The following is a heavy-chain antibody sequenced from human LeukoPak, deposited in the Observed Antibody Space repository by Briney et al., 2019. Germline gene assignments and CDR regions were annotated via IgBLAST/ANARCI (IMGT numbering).Heavy chain of an antibody. V-gene: IGHV3-7*03. J-gene: IGHJ4*02. CDR3: AIGTNYYFDY. Sequence: PGGSLRLSCAASGFTFSSYWMSWVRQAPGKGLEWVANIKDDGSEEYYVDSVKGRFTISRDNAKNSLYLQMNSLRAEDTALYYCAIGTNYYFDYWGQGTLVTVSS. D-gene: IGHD1-26*01. CDR1: GFTFSSYW. CDR2: IKDDGSEE.